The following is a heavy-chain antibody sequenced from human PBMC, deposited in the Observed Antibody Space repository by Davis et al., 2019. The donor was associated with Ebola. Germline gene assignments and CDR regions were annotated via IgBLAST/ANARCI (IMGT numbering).Heavy chain of an antibody. V-gene: IGHV4-39*01. Sequence: MPSETLSLTCTVSGGSISSSSYYWGWIRQPPGKGLEWIGSIYYSGSTYYNPSLKRRVTISVDTSKNQFSLKLSSVTAADTAVYYCARQAYYGSGSLDYWGQGTLVTVSS. J-gene: IGHJ4*02. CDR1: GGSISSSSYY. D-gene: IGHD3-10*01. CDR2: IYYSGST. CDR3: ARQAYYGSGSLDY.